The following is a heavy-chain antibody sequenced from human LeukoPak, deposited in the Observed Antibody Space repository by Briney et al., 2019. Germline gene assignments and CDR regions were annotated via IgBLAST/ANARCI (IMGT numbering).Heavy chain of an antibody. CDR3: AKGGWLDD. Sequence: GGSLRLSCAASGFNFNKYDMTWARQAPGKGLEWVSTITGRSDKTYYTDSVKGRFVTFRDNSKDTLYLQMNSLRAEDTALYYCAKGGWLDDLGQGALITVSS. D-gene: IGHD6-19*01. V-gene: IGHV3-23*01. CDR1: GFNFNKYD. J-gene: IGHJ4*02. CDR2: ITGRSDKT.